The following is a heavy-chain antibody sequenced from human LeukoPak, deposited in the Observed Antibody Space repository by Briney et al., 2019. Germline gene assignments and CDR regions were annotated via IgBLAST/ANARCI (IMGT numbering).Heavy chain of an antibody. CDR2: INHSAST. D-gene: IGHD6-19*01. CDR1: GGSFGGYY. Sequence: SETLSLTCAAYGGSFGGYYWNWIRQPPGKGLEWIGEINHSASTKYNPSLKSRVTISVDTSKNQFSLKLTSVTAADTAVYYCARVGYSGGWYADYWGQGTLVTVPS. V-gene: IGHV4-34*01. J-gene: IGHJ4*02. CDR3: ARVGYSGGWYADY.